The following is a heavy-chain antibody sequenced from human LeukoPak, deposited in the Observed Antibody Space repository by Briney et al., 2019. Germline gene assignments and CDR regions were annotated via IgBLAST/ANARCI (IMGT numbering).Heavy chain of an antibody. CDR2: ISAYNGNT. CDR3: ARDRGVYGQWLDLDY. D-gene: IGHD6-19*01. CDR1: GYTFTSYG. V-gene: IGHV1-18*04. J-gene: IGHJ4*02. Sequence: ASVKVSCKASGYTFTSYGISWVRQAPGQGLEWMGWISAYNGNTNYAQKLQGRVTMTTDTSTSTAYMELRSLRSDDTAVYYCARDRGVYGQWLDLDYWAREPWSPSPQ.